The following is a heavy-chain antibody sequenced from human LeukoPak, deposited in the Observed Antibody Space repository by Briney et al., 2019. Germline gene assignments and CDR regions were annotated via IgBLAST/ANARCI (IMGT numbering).Heavy chain of an antibody. Sequence: SETLSPTCTVSGDSISNSNYYWGWIRQPPGKGLEWIGTIYYSGTTYYNPSLKSRVAISVDTSRNQFSLRLNSITAADTAVYYCASRYSTGLHFDFWGQGTLVPVSS. J-gene: IGHJ4*02. D-gene: IGHD2-8*02. CDR2: IYYSGTT. CDR1: GDSISNSNYY. CDR3: ASRYSTGLHFDF. V-gene: IGHV4-39*07.